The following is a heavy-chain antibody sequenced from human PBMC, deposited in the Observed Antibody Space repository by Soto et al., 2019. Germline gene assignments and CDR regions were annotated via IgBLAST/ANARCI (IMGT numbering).Heavy chain of an antibody. Sequence: SETLSLTCTVSGGSISSYYWSWIRQPPGKGLEWIGYIYYSVSTNYNPSLKGRFTISRDNAKNSLYLQMNSLRAEDMAVYYCARDIEPPGLFFDYWGQGTLVTVSS. D-gene: IGHD3-9*01. J-gene: IGHJ4*02. CDR3: ARDIEPPGLFFDY. V-gene: IGHV4-59*12. CDR2: IYYSVST. CDR1: GGSISSYY.